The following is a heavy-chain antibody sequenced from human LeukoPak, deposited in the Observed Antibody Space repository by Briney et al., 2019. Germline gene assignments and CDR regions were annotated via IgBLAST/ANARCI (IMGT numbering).Heavy chain of an antibody. Sequence: GGSLRLSCAASGVTFSSYSMHWVRQAPGKGLEWVALISSDGNDKLYGDSVKGRFTISRDDSKSTLYLQMNSLRAEDTAVYYCTAKVIRGNSGDYYDDWGQGTLVTVSS. J-gene: IGHJ4*02. CDR3: TAKVIRGNSGDYYDD. CDR2: ISSDGNDK. D-gene: IGHD5-12*01. V-gene: IGHV3-30*03. CDR1: GVTFSSYS.